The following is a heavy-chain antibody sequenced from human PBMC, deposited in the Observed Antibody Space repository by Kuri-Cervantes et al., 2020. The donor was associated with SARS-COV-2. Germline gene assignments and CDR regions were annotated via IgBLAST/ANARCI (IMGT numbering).Heavy chain of an antibody. D-gene: IGHD3-9*01. CDR1: GYTFTNYA. Sequence: ASVKVSCKASGYTFTNYAMHWVRQAPGQRLEWMGWISAYNGNTNYAQKLQGRVTMTTDTSTSTAYMELRSLRSDDTAVYYCARDYDILTGIFDYWGQGTLVTVSS. J-gene: IGHJ4*02. CDR2: ISAYNGNT. V-gene: IGHV1-18*01. CDR3: ARDYDILTGIFDY.